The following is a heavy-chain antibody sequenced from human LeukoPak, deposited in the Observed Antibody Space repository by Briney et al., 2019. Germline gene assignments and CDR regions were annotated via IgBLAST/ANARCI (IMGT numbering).Heavy chain of an antibody. CDR3: ARRPRGYCSSTSCYSAFDY. D-gene: IGHD2-2*01. J-gene: IGHJ4*02. V-gene: IGHV4-34*01. CDR1: GGSFSGYY. CDR2: INHSGST. Sequence: SETLSLTCAVYGGSFSGYYWSWIRQPPGKGLEWIGEINHSGSTNYNPSLKSRVTISVDTSKNQFSLKLSSVTAADTAVYYCARRPRGYCSSTSCYSAFDYWGQGTLVTVSS.